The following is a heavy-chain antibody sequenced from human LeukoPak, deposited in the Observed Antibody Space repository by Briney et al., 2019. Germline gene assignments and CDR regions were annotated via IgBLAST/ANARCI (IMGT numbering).Heavy chain of an antibody. V-gene: IGHV3-30*04. Sequence: GRFLRLSCAASGFTFGSYAMHWVRQAPGKGLEWVAVISYDGSNKYYADSVKGRFTISRDNSKNTLYLQMNSLRAEDTAVYYCARVSRRAPHFDYWGQGTLVTVSS. J-gene: IGHJ4*02. CDR2: ISYDGSNK. CDR1: GFTFGSYA. CDR3: ARVSRRAPHFDY.